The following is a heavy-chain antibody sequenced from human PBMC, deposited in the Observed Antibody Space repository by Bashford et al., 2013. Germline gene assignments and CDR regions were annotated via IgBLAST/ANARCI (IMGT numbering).Heavy chain of an antibody. CDR1: GYIFTRYW. J-gene: IGHJ6*02. CDR2: IDPSDSYI. CDR3: ARRHHAMDV. V-gene: IGHV5-10-1*01. Sequence: GESLKISCKGSGYIFTRYWITWVRQRPGKGLEWMGRIDPSDSYIKQSPSFQGHVTMSADKSFDTAYLQWSSLKASDTAMYYCARRHHAMDVWGQGDHGHRLL.